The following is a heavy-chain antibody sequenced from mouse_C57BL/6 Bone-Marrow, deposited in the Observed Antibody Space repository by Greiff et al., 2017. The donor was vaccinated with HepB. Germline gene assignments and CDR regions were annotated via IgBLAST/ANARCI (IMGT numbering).Heavy chain of an antibody. CDR3: AKRYYGSCWFAC. D-gene: IGHD1-1*01. J-gene: IGHJ3*01. V-gene: IGHV1-26*01. CDR1: GYTFTDYY. CDR2: INPNNGGT. Sequence: VQLQQSGPELVKPGASVKISCKASGYTFTDYYMNWVKQSHGKSLEWIGDINPNNGGTSYNKKFKGKATLTVDKSSSTAYMELRSLTSEDSAVCYCAKRYYGSCWFACWGQGTLVTVSA.